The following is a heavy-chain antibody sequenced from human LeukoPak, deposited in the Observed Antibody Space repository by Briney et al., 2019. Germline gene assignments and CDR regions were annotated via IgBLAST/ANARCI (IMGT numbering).Heavy chain of an antibody. J-gene: IGHJ4*02. CDR1: GFTFSRCW. V-gene: IGHV3-7*01. D-gene: IGHD3-16*01. CDR2: IKQDGSEK. Sequence: GGSLRLSCAASGFTFSRCWMHWVRRAPGKGLEWVANIKQDGSEKYYVDSVKGRFTISRDNSKNSLYLQIISLRAEDTAVYYCARPDTAPGGVWYYDYWGQGTLVTVSS. CDR3: ARPDTAPGGVWYYDY.